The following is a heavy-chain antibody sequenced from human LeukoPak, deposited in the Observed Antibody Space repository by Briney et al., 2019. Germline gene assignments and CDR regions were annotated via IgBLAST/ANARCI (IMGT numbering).Heavy chain of an antibody. CDR2: VNPSSGDT. J-gene: IGHJ4*02. CDR1: GYTFTDYY. D-gene: IGHD6-6*01. V-gene: IGHV1-2*02. CDR3: ARGRIAARPFDY. Sequence: ASVKVSCKASGYTFTDYYIHWVRQAPGQGLEWMGWVNPSSGDTDYAQKFQVSVTVTRDTSISTAYMELTSLKSDDTAVYYCARGRIAARPFDYWGQGTLVTVSS.